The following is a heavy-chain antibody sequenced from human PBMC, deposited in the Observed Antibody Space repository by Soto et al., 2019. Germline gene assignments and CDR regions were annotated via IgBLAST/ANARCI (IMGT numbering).Heavy chain of an antibody. V-gene: IGHV4-30-2*01. CDR3: ARLQFGEGFDY. CDR2: ILHTGGT. Sequence: LSLTCAVSGGSISGGGFSWSWIRQPPGKGLEWIGYILHTGGTQYNPSLKSRVSMSVDKSKNQFSLHLTSVTAADTAVYYCARLQFGEGFDYWGQGALVTVSS. D-gene: IGHD3-10*01. J-gene: IGHJ4*02. CDR1: GGSISGGGFS.